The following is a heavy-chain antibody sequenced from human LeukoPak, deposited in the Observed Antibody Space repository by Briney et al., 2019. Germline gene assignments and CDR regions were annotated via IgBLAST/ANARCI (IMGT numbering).Heavy chain of an antibody. CDR2: IYSGGST. Sequence: SGGSLRLSCAASGFTVSSNYMSWVRQAPGKGLEWVSVIYSGGSTYYADSVKGRFTISRDNSKNTLYLQMSSLRAEDTAMYYCARKEGSSWNYWGQGTLVTVSS. D-gene: IGHD6-13*01. CDR3: ARKEGSSWNY. V-gene: IGHV3-53*01. J-gene: IGHJ4*02. CDR1: GFTVSSNY.